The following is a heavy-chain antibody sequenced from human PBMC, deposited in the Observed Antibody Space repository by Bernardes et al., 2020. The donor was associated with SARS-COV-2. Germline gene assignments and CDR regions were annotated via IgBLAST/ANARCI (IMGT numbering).Heavy chain of an antibody. CDR3: AVTTPYYFDY. V-gene: IGHV3-74*01. CDR1: GFTFNNYW. Sequence: GGSLRLSCAASGFTFNNYWMHWVRQAPGKGLVWVSRINSDGSSTNYADSVKGRFTISRDNAKNTLYLQMNSLRAEDTAVYYCAVTTPYYFDYWGQGTLVTVSS. CDR2: INSDGSST. D-gene: IGHD4-17*01. J-gene: IGHJ4*02.